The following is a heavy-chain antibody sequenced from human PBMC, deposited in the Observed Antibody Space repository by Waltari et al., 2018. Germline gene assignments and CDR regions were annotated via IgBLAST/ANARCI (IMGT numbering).Heavy chain of an antibody. V-gene: IGHV3-21*03. J-gene: IGHJ4*02. D-gene: IGHD1-1*01. CDR2: ISGGGSDI. CDR1: GFTLRTYG. Sequence: EVQLVESGGGLVKPGEYLRLSCAASGFTLRTYGMNWVRQGPGKGLEWVSFISGGGSDIYYLDSVKGRFTISRDNDKNSLYLQMDSLTADDTAVYYCVRALTTPNDFWGQGTLVTVSS. CDR3: VRALTTPNDF.